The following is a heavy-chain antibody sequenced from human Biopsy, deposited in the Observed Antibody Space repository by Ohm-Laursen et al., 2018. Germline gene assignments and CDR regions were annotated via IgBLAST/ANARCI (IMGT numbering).Heavy chain of an antibody. J-gene: IGHJ4*02. Sequence: TLSLTCTVYGESFNGCYWSWIRQAPGKGLEWIGEINHSGRTNYNPSLKSRVTISVDTSKNQFSLKLSSATAADTAVFYCARHGSQGYCTGGSCVDYWGQGALVTVSS. CDR2: INHSGRT. CDR3: ARHGSQGYCTGGSCVDY. CDR1: GESFNGCY. D-gene: IGHD2-15*01. V-gene: IGHV4-34*01.